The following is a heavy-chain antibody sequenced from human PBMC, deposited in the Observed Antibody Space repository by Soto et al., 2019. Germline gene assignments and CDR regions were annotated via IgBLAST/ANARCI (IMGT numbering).Heavy chain of an antibody. J-gene: IGHJ6*02. V-gene: IGHV1-69*13. CDR1: GGTFSSYA. Sequence: SVKVSCKASGGTFSSYAISWVRQAPGQGLEWMGGIIPIFGTADYAQKFQGRVTITADESTSTAYMELSSLRSEDTAVYSCARESIAAAGTPGYYYGMDVWGQ. CDR3: ARESIAAAGTPGYYYGMDV. D-gene: IGHD6-13*01. CDR2: IIPIFGTA.